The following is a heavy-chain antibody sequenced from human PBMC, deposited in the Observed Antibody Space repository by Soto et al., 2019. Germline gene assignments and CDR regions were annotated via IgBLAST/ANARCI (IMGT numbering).Heavy chain of an antibody. Sequence: LRLSCAASGFTFSNALMSWVRQAPGKGLEWVGRIKTKIDGETTDYAAPVKGRFTSSRDDSKNTLYLQMNSLKTEDTAVYYCTTLTIFPPVGMDVWGQGTTVTVSS. CDR3: TTLTIFPPVGMDV. CDR2: IKTKIDGETT. D-gene: IGHD3-3*01. CDR1: GFTFSNAL. J-gene: IGHJ6*02. V-gene: IGHV3-15*01.